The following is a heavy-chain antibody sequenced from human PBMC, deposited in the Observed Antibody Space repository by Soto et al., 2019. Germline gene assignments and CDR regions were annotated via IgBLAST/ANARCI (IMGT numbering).Heavy chain of an antibody. Sequence: GGSLRLSCAASGFTFRSFTMNWVRQAPGKGLEWVSTISSNSAYIYYTDALRGRFTISRDNAKNSLHLQMDSLRAEDTAVYYCTRDASRDSSARGWFDPWGPGTRVTVSS. J-gene: IGHJ5*02. CDR3: TRDASRDSSARGWFDP. D-gene: IGHD6-13*01. CDR1: GFTFRSFT. CDR2: ISSNSAYI. V-gene: IGHV3-21*01.